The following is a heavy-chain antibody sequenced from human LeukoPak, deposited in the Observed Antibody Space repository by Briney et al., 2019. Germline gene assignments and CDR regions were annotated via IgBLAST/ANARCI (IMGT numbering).Heavy chain of an antibody. CDR3: AKDLSSGSRRAY. Sequence: QPGGTLRLSCAASGFTFSSYGMSWVRQAPGKGLEWVSAISGSGGSTYYADSVKGRFTISRDNSKNTLYLQMNSLRAEDTGVYYCAKDLSSGSRRAYWGQGTLVTVSS. V-gene: IGHV3-23*01. CDR1: GFTFSSYG. J-gene: IGHJ4*02. CDR2: ISGSGGST. D-gene: IGHD6-19*01.